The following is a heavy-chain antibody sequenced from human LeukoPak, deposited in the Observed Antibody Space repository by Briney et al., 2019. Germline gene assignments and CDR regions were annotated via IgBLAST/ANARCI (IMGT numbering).Heavy chain of an antibody. D-gene: IGHD3-3*01. J-gene: IGHJ6*03. CDR2: TYYSGST. CDR3: ASMPYDFWSGYGYYYMDV. CDR1: GGSISSGDYY. Sequence: SQTLSLTCTVSGGSISSGDYYWSWIRQPPGKGLEWIGYTYYSGSTYYNPSLKSRVTISVDTSKNQFSLKLSSVTAADTAVYYCASMPYDFWSGYGYYYMDVWGKGTTVTVSS. V-gene: IGHV4-30-4*08.